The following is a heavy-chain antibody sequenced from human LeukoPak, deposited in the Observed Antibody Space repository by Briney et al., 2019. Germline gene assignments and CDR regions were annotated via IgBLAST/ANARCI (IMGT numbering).Heavy chain of an antibody. D-gene: IGHD6-19*01. Sequence: ASVKVSCKASGYTITGYHMHWVRQAPGQGLEWMGWMNPNSGNTGYAQKFQGRVTMTRNTSISTAYMELSSLRSEDTAVYYCARGRDSSGWYTSPYYYYYMDVWGKGTTVTVSS. CDR1: GYTITGYH. V-gene: IGHV1-8*02. CDR2: MNPNSGNT. CDR3: ARGRDSSGWYTSPYYYYYMDV. J-gene: IGHJ6*03.